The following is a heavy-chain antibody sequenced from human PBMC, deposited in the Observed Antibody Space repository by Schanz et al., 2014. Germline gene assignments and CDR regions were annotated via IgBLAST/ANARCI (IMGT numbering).Heavy chain of an antibody. CDR3: ARNAVAGRAHMPAGFDY. J-gene: IGHJ4*02. V-gene: IGHV4-39*01. D-gene: IGHD6-19*01. Sequence: QLQLQESGPGLVQPSETPSLTCTVSGGSISSGSYYWGWIRQPPGKGLEWIGSVFYSGSTYYNPPLKSGATRSVARPKTHFSRKVPSVPAADTAVYYCARNAVAGRAHMPAGFDYWGQGTLVTVSS. CDR1: GGSISSGSYY. CDR2: VFYSGST.